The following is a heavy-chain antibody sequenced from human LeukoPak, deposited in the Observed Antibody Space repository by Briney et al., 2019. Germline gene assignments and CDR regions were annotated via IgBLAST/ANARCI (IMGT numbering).Heavy chain of an antibody. D-gene: IGHD4-23*01. V-gene: IGHV3-48*03. J-gene: IGHJ4*02. CDR1: GFTFSRYE. CDR3: ATEPNSYFDY. Sequence: SGGSLRLSCADSGFTFSRYEMNWVRQAPGKGLEWVSYISSSGSTIYYADSVKGRFTISRDNAKNSLYLQMNSLRAEDTAVYYCATEPNSYFDYWGQGTLVTVSP. CDR2: ISSSGSTI.